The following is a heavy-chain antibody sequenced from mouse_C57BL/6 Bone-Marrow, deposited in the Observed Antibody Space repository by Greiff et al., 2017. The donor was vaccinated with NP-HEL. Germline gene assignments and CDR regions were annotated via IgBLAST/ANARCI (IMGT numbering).Heavy chain of an antibody. V-gene: IGHV1-52*01. J-gene: IGHJ1*03. D-gene: IGHD2-1*01. CDR1: GYTFTSYW. CDR2: IDPSDSET. Sequence: QVQLQQPGAELVRPGSSVKLSCKASGYTFTSYWMHWVKQRPIQGLEWIGNIDPSDSETHYNQKFKDKATLTVDKSSSTAYMQLSSLTSEDSAVYYCARGGNLWYFDVWGTGTTVTVSS. CDR3: ARGGNLWYFDV.